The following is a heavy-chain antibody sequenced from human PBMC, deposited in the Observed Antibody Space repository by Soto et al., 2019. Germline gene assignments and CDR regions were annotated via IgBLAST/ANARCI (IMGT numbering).Heavy chain of an antibody. CDR3: ARQGFGPLHGLVDV. Sequence: QVQLQESGPGLVKPSETLSLSCTVSGGSISSYYWSWFRQSPGKGMEWIGYVHHSWGSSYNPPLQNRVAISLDTSKSQFALKVTYVTATDTAVYYCARQGFGPLHGLVDVWGEGTTVTVSS. CDR1: GGSISSYY. V-gene: IGHV4-59*08. CDR2: VHHSWGS. D-gene: IGHD3-10*01. J-gene: IGHJ6*04.